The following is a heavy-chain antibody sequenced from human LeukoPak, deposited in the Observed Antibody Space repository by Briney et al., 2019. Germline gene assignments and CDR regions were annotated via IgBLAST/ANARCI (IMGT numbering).Heavy chain of an antibody. J-gene: IGHJ6*04. CDR2: IYYTGSP. CDR1: GGSISNYY. D-gene: IGHD5-12*01. V-gene: IGHV4-59*01. Sequence: SETLSLTCTVSGGSISNYYWSWIRQPPGKGLQWIGSIYYTGSPNYNPSLKSRVPIPVDTSRNQFSLKLSSVTAADPPLYYCARAVDIVGEGVDVWGKGTTVTISS. CDR3: ARAVDIVGEGVDV.